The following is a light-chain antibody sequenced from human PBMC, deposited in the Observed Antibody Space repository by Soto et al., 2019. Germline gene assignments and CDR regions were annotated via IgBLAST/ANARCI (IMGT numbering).Light chain of an antibody. CDR2: GAS. J-gene: IGKJ5*01. CDR1: QSVSSNY. V-gene: IGKV3-20*01. CDR3: QQYGSSPPIT. Sequence: EIVLTQSPGTLSLSPGERATLSCRASQSVSSNYLAWYQQKPGQAPRLLIYGASNRATGIPDRFSGSGSGTDFTLPIRRLQPEDFAVYSCQQYGSSPPITFGQGTRLEIK.